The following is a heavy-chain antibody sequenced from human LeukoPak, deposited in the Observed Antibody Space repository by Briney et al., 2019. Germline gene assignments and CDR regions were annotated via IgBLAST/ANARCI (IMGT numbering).Heavy chain of an antibody. CDR2: FYYSGST. Sequence: PSETLSLTCNVSGGSFSTDNYYWGWIRQPPGKGLEWIGTFYYSGSTSYNPSLKSRAAIFVDTSNNQFSLNLSFVTAADTAVYYCARSKLGIGRRELGYWGQGTLVTVSS. D-gene: IGHD7-27*01. V-gene: IGHV4-39*01. CDR1: GGSFSTDNYY. J-gene: IGHJ4*02. CDR3: ARSKLGIGRRELGY.